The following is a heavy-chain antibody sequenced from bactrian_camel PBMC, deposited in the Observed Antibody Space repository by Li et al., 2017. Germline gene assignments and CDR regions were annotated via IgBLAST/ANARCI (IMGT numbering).Heavy chain of an antibody. J-gene: IGHJ4*01. V-gene: IGHV3S26*01. CDR2: IDSDGST. D-gene: IGHD2*01. CDR3: AASVNARYCSGPYLVRAQEAGTAY. Sequence: HVQLVESGGGLVQPGGSLGLSCAASGFAFCSNWMFWVRQAPGKGLEWVSGIDSDGSTSYADSVKGRFTISKDNAKNTLYLQMNSLKPEDTAMYYCAASVNARYCSGPYLVRAQEAGTAYRGQGTQVTVS. CDR1: GFAFCSNW.